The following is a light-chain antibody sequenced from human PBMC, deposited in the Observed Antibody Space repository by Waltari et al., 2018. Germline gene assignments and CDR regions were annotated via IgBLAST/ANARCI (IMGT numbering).Light chain of an antibody. V-gene: IGKV4-1*01. J-gene: IGKJ4*01. Sequence: IVMPQSPESLAVSLGERAPLNCRSSQSVLYSANNKDYLGWYQHKPGQPPKLLIFWASTRESGVPDRFNGSGSGTYFTLTINNVQAEDVALYYCQHHLSFGGGTRVEI. CDR3: QHHLS. CDR2: WAS. CDR1: QSVLYSANNKDY.